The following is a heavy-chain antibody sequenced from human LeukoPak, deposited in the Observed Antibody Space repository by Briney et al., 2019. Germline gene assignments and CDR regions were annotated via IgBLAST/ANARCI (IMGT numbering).Heavy chain of an antibody. Sequence: PGGSLRLSCAASGFTFSSYAMHWVRQAPGKGREWVAVISYDGSNKYYADSVKGRFTISRDNSKNTLYLQMNSLRAEDTAVYYCARDLGSYYGMDVWGQGTTVTVSS. CDR3: ARDLGSYYGMDV. V-gene: IGHV3-30-3*01. J-gene: IGHJ6*02. CDR2: ISYDGSNK. CDR1: GFTFSSYA.